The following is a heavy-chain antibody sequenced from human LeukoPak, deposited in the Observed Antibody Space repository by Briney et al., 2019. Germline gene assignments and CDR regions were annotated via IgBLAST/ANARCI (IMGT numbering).Heavy chain of an antibody. CDR2: ISAYNGNT. CDR1: GYTFTSYG. D-gene: IGHD3-3*01. J-gene: IGHJ3*02. Sequence: ASVKVSCKASGYTFTSYGISWVRQAPGQGLEWMGWISAYNGNTNYAQKLQGRVTMTTDTSTSTAYMELRRLRSDDTAVYYCARVSYDFWSGYEYDAFDIWGQGTMVTVSS. CDR3: ARVSYDFWSGYEYDAFDI. V-gene: IGHV1-18*01.